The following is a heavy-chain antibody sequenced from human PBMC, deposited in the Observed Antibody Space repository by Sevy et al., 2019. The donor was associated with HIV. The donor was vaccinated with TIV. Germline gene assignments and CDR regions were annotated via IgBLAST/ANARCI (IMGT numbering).Heavy chain of an antibody. Sequence: SETLSLTFTVSGDSISGYYWSWIRQSPGKKLQWIGYNYYNGRTNYDPSLKSRVTISVDTSKNQFSLKLSSVTAADTAVYYCARAAADYYYGMDVWGQGTTVTVSS. J-gene: IGHJ6*02. CDR1: GDSISGYY. V-gene: IGHV4-59*01. CDR3: ARAAADYYYGMDV. CDR2: NYYNGRT.